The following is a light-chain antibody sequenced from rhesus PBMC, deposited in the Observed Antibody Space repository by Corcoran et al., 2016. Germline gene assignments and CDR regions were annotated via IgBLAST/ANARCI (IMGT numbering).Light chain of an antibody. CDR1: QSVSSN. J-gene: IGKJ1*01. CDR2: DAS. CDR3: QQGSNWPWT. V-gene: IGKV3-35*01. Sequence: EIVMTQSPATLSLSPGERATLSCRASQSVSSNLAWYQQKPGQAPRLLIYDASDRATGIPDRFSGSGSGTDFTLNISSLEPEDVGVYYCQQGSNWPWTFGQGTKVEIK.